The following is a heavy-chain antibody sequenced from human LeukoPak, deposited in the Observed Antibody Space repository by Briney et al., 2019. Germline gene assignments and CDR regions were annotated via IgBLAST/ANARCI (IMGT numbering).Heavy chain of an antibody. Sequence: GGSLRLYCAASRYTFSSYAMSWVRQAPGKGLEWVSAISGSGGSTYYADSVKGRFTISRDNSKNTLYLQMNSLRAEDTAVYYCAKANGGYDFWSGYYGYYFDYWGQGTLVTVSS. V-gene: IGHV3-23*01. D-gene: IGHD3-3*01. J-gene: IGHJ4*02. CDR3: AKANGGYDFWSGYYGYYFDY. CDR2: ISGSGGST. CDR1: RYTFSSYA.